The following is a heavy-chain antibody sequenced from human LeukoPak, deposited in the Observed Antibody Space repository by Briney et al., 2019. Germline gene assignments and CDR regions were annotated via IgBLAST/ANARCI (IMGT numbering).Heavy chain of an antibody. V-gene: IGHV4-59*08. Sequence: SETLSLTCTVSGGSISSYYWSWIRQPPGKGLEWIGYIYYSGSTNYNPSLKIRVTISVDTSKDQFSLKLSSVTAADTAVYYCARHVIAAAGSPFDYWGQGSLVSVTS. CDR1: GGSISSYY. J-gene: IGHJ4*02. D-gene: IGHD6-13*01. CDR3: ARHVIAAAGSPFDY. CDR2: IYYSGST.